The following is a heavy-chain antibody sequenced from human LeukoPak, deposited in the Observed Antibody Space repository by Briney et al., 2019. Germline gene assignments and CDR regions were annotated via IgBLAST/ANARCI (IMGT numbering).Heavy chain of an antibody. Sequence: GGSLRLSCAASGFTFSNAWTSWVRQAPGKGLEWVGRIKSKTDGGTTDYAAPVKGRFTISRDDSKNTLYLQMNRLRAEDTAVYYCAREFYQQLVSLNWFDPWGQGTLVTVSS. CDR1: GFTFSNAW. V-gene: IGHV3-15*01. CDR2: IKSKTDGGTT. CDR3: AREFYQQLVSLNWFDP. D-gene: IGHD6-13*01. J-gene: IGHJ5*02.